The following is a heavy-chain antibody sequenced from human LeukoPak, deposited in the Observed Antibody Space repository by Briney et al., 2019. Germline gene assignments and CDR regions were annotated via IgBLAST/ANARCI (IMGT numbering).Heavy chain of an antibody. CDR2: INHSGST. D-gene: IGHD2-2*01. CDR3: ARESSTSRGWFDP. V-gene: IGHV4-34*01. Sequence: SETLSLTCAVYGGSFSGYYWSWIRQPPGKGLEWIGEINHSGSTNYNPSLKSRVTISVDTSKNQFSLKLSSVTAADTAVYYCARESSTSRGWFDPWGQGTLVTVSS. CDR1: GGSFSGYY. J-gene: IGHJ5*02.